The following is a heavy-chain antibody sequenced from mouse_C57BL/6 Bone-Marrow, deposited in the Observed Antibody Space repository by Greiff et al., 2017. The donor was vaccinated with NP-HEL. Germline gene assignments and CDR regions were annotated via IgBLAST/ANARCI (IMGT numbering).Heavy chain of an antibody. CDR3: ARHEDRAYDGYPHYYAMDY. Sequence: VQLQQSGAELVKPGASVKLSCKASGYTFTEYTIHWVKQRSGQGLEWIGWFYPGSGSFTYNEKFKDKATLTADKSSSTVYMELSRLTSEDSAVYFCARHEDRAYDGYPHYYAMDYWGQGTSVTVSS. CDR2: FYPGSGSF. D-gene: IGHD2-3*01. J-gene: IGHJ4*01. V-gene: IGHV1-62-2*01. CDR1: GYTFTEYT.